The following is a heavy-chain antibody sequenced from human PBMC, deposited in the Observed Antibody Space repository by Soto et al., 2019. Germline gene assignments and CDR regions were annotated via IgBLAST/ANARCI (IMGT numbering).Heavy chain of an antibody. J-gene: IGHJ5*02. CDR2: INADNGNT. V-gene: IGHV1-3*01. D-gene: IGHD6-13*01. Sequence: ASVKVSCKASGYTFTSYAMHWVRQAPGQRLEWMGWINADNGNTKYSQKFQGRVTITRDTSASTAYMELRSLRSDDTAVYYCARARXYSSSWSDRSNWFDPWGQGTLVTVSS. CDR1: GYTFTSYA. CDR3: ARARXYSSSWSDRSNWFDP.